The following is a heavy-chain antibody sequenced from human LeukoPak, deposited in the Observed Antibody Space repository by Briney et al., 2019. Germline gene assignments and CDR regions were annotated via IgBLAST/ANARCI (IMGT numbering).Heavy chain of an antibody. CDR1: GFIFSNYW. J-gene: IGHJ4*02. CDR3: AKDMGDTAKHGFDY. V-gene: IGHV3-9*01. CDR2: ISWNSGSI. D-gene: IGHD5-18*01. Sequence: PGGSLRLSCAGSGFIFSNYWMHWVRQAPGKGLEWISGISWNSGSIGYADSVKGRFTISRDNAKNSLYLQMNSLRAEDTALYYCAKDMGDTAKHGFDYWGQGTLVTVSS.